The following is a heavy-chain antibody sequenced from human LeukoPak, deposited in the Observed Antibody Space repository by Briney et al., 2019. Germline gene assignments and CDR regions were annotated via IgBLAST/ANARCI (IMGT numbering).Heavy chain of an antibody. CDR3: ASSRGVGTAYDI. CDR1: GGSIGTNY. D-gene: IGHD2-21*02. J-gene: IGHJ3*02. Sequence: SETLSLTCTVTGGSIGTNYWNWIRQPQGKGLELLGYIYYTRSTSYNPSLKSRDTMSVDTSKNLFSLKLTSVTAADTAVYYCASSRGVGTAYDIWGQGTMVTVSS. V-gene: IGHV4-59*01. CDR2: IYYTRST.